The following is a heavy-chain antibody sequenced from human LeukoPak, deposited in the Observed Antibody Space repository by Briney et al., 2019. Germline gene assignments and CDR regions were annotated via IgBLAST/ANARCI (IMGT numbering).Heavy chain of an antibody. CDR2: INPNNGNT. Sequence: GASVKISCKASGSAFTAYFVHWVRQAPGQGLEWMGWINPNNGNTHYAQQFQGRVTMTRDSSINTAYMELSRLRSNDTAVYYCARDFAISSDWRHSDYMDVWGKGTTVTVSS. D-gene: IGHD6-25*01. CDR1: GSAFTAYF. V-gene: IGHV1-2*02. J-gene: IGHJ6*03. CDR3: ARDFAISSDWRHSDYMDV.